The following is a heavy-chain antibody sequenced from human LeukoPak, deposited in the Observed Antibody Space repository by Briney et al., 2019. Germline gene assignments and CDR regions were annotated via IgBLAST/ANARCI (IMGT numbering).Heavy chain of an antibody. D-gene: IGHD6-13*01. J-gene: IGHJ3*02. CDR2: ISSSSSYI. CDR3: ARGRIAAAAFDI. Sequence: GGSLRLSCAASGFTFSSYSMNWVRQAPGKGLEWVSSISSSSSYIYYADSVKGRFTIPRDNAKNSLYLQMNSLRAEDTAVYYCARGRIAAAAFDIWGQGTMVTVSS. V-gene: IGHV3-21*01. CDR1: GFTFSSYS.